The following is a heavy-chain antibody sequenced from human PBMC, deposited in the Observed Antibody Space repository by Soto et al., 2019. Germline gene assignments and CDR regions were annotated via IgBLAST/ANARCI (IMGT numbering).Heavy chain of an antibody. V-gene: IGHV4-59*08. CDR1: GGYFNPNY. D-gene: IGHD1-20*01. Sequence: PSETLSLTCTVSGGYFNPNYWSWIRQPPGKGLEWVGYIYYGGTTSYNPSLKSRVTISVDTSKNQFSLKLSSVTAADTAVYYCARVRHINAFDIWGQGTMVTVSS. J-gene: IGHJ3*02. CDR2: IYYGGTT. CDR3: ARVRHINAFDI.